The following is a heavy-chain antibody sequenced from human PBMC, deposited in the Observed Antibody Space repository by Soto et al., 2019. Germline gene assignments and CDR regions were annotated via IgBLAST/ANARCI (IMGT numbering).Heavy chain of an antibody. CDR3: AKDQDYRDIAVVVAATLFYGMDV. J-gene: IGHJ6*02. CDR2: ISGSGGST. V-gene: IGHV3-23*01. D-gene: IGHD2-15*01. CDR1: GFTFSSCA. Sequence: GGSLRLSCAASGFTFSSCAMSWVRQAPGKGLEWVSAISGSGGSTYYADSVKGRFTISRDNSKNTLYLQMNSLRAEDTAVYYCAKDQDYRDIAVVVAATLFYGMDVWGQGTTVTVSS.